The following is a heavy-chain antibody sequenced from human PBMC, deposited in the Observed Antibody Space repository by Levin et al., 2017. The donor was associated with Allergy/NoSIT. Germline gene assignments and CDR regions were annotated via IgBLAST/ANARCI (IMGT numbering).Heavy chain of an antibody. CDR3: ARAGPNWVVDY. CDR1: GFTFSTYW. CDR2: IIGDGSST. D-gene: IGHD2-21*01. J-gene: IGHJ4*02. V-gene: IGHV3-74*01. Sequence: LSLPCAASGFTFSTYWMHWVRQGPGKGLVWVSLIIGDGSSTNYADSVKGRFTISRDNTKNTLYLQMNSLRADDTAIYYCARAGPNWVVDYWGQGTLVTVSS.